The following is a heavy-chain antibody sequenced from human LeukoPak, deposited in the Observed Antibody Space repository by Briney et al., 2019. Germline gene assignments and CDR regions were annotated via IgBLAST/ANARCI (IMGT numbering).Heavy chain of an antibody. Sequence: GGSLRLSCAASGFTFDDYGMSWVRQAPGKGLEWVSGINWNGGSTGYADSVKGRFTISRDNAKNSLYLQMNSLRAEDTAVYYCAKDPTRITYYDYVWGSYRYPHFDYWGQGTLVTVSS. CDR2: INWNGGST. V-gene: IGHV3-20*04. CDR1: GFTFDDYG. CDR3: AKDPTRITYYDYVWGSYRYPHFDY. D-gene: IGHD3-16*02. J-gene: IGHJ4*02.